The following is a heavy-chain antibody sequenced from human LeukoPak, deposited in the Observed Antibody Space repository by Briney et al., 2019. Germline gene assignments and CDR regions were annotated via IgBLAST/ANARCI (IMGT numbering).Heavy chain of an antibody. D-gene: IGHD3-10*01. Sequence: SETLSLTCTVSGGSISSYYWSWIRQPPGKGLGWIGYIYYSGSTNYNPSLKSRVTISVDTSKNQFSLKLSSVTAADTAVYYCARDLTMVRGVSYYYYGMDVWGQGTTVTVSS. CDR1: GGSISSYY. CDR2: IYYSGST. J-gene: IGHJ6*02. V-gene: IGHV4-59*01. CDR3: ARDLTMVRGVSYYYYGMDV.